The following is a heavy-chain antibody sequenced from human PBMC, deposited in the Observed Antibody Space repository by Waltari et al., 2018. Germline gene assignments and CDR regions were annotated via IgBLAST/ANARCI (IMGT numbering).Heavy chain of an antibody. Sequence: QAQLQESGPGLVKPSATLSLTCTVSGYSISSGYYWGWIWQPPGKGLDWIGSIYHRVSTYYNPALKSRITISGDTSKNQFSLKLSSVTAADTAVYYCARARPDDFWSGSSEYDYWGQGTLVTVSS. J-gene: IGHJ4*02. D-gene: IGHD3-3*01. CDR2: IYHRVST. CDR3: ARARPDDFWSGSSEYDY. V-gene: IGHV4-38-2*02. CDR1: GYSISSGYY.